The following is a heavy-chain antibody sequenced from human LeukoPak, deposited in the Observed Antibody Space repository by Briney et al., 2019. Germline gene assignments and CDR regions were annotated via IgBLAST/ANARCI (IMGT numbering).Heavy chain of an antibody. Sequence: PGGSLRLSCAASGFTFSSYSMNWVRQAPGKGLEWVSSISSSSSYIYYADSVKGRFTISRDNVKNSLYLQMNSLRAEDTAVYYCARDGYCSSTSCLGYYYYGMDVWGQGTTVTVSS. CDR1: GFTFSSYS. V-gene: IGHV3-21*01. J-gene: IGHJ6*02. D-gene: IGHD2-2*03. CDR3: ARDGYCSSTSCLGYYYYGMDV. CDR2: ISSSSSYI.